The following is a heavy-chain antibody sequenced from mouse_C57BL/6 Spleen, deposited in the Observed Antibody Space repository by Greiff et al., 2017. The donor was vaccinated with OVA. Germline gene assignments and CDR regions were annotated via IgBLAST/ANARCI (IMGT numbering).Heavy chain of an antibody. V-gene: IGHV1-50*01. CDR2: IDPSDSYT. D-gene: IGHD1-1*01. J-gene: IGHJ4*01. CDR3: ARRGSSYGYYAMDY. CDR1: GYTFTSYW. Sequence: QVQLQQPGAELVKPGASVKLSCKASGYTFTSYWMQWVKQRPGQGLEWIGEIDPSDSYTNYNQKFKGKATLTVDTSSSTAYMQLSSLTSEDSAVYYCARRGSSYGYYAMDYWGQGTSVTVSS.